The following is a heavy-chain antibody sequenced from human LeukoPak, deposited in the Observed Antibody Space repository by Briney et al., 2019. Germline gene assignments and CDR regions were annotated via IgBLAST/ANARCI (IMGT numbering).Heavy chain of an antibody. CDR2: INANTGNP. J-gene: IGHJ4*02. CDR1: GYTFTNYA. Sequence: ASVKVSCKASGYTFTNYAINWVRQAPGKGLEWMGWINANTGNPTYALGFTGRFVLSLDTSVSTAYLQMNSLRAEDTAVYYCARRLRRNYFDYWGQGTLVTVSS. D-gene: IGHD4-17*01. V-gene: IGHV7-4-1*02. CDR3: ARRLRRNYFDY.